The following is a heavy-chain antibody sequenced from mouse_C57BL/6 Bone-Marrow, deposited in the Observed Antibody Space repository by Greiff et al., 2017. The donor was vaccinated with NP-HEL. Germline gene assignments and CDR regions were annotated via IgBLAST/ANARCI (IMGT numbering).Heavy chain of an antibody. D-gene: IGHD2-4*01. V-gene: IGHV1-69*01. Sequence: QVQLQQPGAELVMPGASVKLSCKASGYTFTSYWMHWVKQRPGQGLEWIGEIDPSDSYTNYNQKFKGKSTLTVDKSSSTAYMQLSSLTSEDSAVYYGARSPIYYDYDWFAYWGQGTLVPVSA. CDR3: ARSPIYYDYDWFAY. CDR1: GYTFTSYW. J-gene: IGHJ3*01. CDR2: IDPSDSYT.